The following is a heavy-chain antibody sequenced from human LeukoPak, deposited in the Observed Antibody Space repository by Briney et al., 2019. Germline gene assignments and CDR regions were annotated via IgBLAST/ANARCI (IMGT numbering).Heavy chain of an antibody. D-gene: IGHD2-2*01. CDR3: AKAGFQYCSSTSCLFDY. CDR1: GFTFSSYV. J-gene: IGHJ4*02. Sequence: PGESLRLSCAASGFTFSSYVMHWVRQAPGKGLEYVSTIDGNGGSTYYANSVKGRFTISRDNSKNTLNLQMNSLRAEDTAVYYCAKAGFQYCSSTSCLFDYWGQGTLVTVSS. CDR2: IDGNGGST. V-gene: IGHV3-64*01.